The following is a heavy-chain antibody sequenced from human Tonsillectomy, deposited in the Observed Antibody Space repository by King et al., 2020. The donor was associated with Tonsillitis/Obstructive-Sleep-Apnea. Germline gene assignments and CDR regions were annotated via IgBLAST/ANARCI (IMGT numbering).Heavy chain of an antibody. Sequence: VQLVESGAEVKKPGASVKVSCKASGYTFTSYGTSWVRQAPGQGLEWMGWISAYNGDTNYAQQLQGRVTMTTDTSTSTAYMEPRSLRSDDTAVYYCARDSMSHYFDSSTYYTFDYWGQGTLVTVSS. D-gene: IGHD3-22*01. CDR3: ARDSMSHYFDSSTYYTFDY. CDR2: ISAYNGDT. V-gene: IGHV1-18*01. CDR1: GYTFTSYG. J-gene: IGHJ4*02.